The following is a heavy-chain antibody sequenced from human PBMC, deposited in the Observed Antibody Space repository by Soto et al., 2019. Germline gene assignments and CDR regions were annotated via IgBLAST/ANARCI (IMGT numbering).Heavy chain of an antibody. CDR1: GGSISSSSYY. D-gene: IGHD3-10*01. CDR3: ARHILWFGEQHRNINWFDP. J-gene: IGHJ5*02. V-gene: IGHV4-39*01. CDR2: IYYSGST. Sequence: PSETLSLTCTVSGGSISSSSYYWGWIRQPPGKGLEWIGSIYYSGSTYYNPSLKSRVTISVDTSKNQFSLKLSSVTAADTAVYYCARHILWFGEQHRNINWFDPWGQGTLVTVSS.